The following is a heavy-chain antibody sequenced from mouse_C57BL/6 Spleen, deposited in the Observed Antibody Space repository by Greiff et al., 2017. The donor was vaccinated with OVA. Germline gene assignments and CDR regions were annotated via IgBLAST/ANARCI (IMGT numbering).Heavy chain of an antibody. CDR3: TREKLTGLFAY. CDR1: GFTFSSYA. D-gene: IGHD4-1*01. Sequence: EVMLVESGEGLVKPGGSLKLSCAASGFTFSSYAMSWVRQTPEKRLEWVAYISSGGDYIYYADTVKGRFTISRAHARNTLYLQMSSLKSEDTARYYCTREKLTGLFAYWGQGTLVTVSA. CDR2: ISSGGDYI. V-gene: IGHV5-9-1*02. J-gene: IGHJ3*01.